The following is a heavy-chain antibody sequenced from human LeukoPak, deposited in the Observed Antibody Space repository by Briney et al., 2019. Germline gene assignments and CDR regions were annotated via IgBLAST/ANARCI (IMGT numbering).Heavy chain of an antibody. CDR2: ISGSGRST. CDR3: AKRFSCSSTTCYGFDS. J-gene: IGHJ4*02. CDR1: RFTFSSFG. V-gene: IGHV3-23*01. D-gene: IGHD2-2*01. Sequence: GGSLRLSCAASRFTFSSFGMSWVRQAPGKGLEWVSAISGSGRSTYYADSVKGRFTISSDTSKNTLYLQMNSLTAEDTALYYCAKRFSCSSTTCYGFDSWGQGTLVTVSS.